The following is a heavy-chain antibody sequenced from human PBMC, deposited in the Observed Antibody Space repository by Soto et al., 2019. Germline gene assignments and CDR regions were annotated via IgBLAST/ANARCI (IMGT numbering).Heavy chain of an antibody. CDR1: GYTFTSYA. D-gene: IGHD5-12*01. V-gene: IGHV1-3*01. CDR2: INAGNGNT. Sequence: ASVKVSCKASGYTFTSYAMHWVRQAPGQRLEWMGWINAGNGNTKYSQKFQGRVTITRDTSASTAYMELSSLRSEDTAVYYCARILLATIGVGAFDILGQGTMVTVSS. CDR3: ARILLATIGVGAFDI. J-gene: IGHJ3*02.